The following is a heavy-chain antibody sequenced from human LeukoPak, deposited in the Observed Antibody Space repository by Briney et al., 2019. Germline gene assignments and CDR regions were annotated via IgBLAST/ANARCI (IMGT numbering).Heavy chain of an antibody. D-gene: IGHD3-3*01. CDR3: ARLRYHDFWSGYWKYYYYMDV. Sequence: GSLRLSCAASGFTFSSYGMHWVRQAPGKGLEWVAFIRYDGSNKYYADSVKGRFTISRDNSKNTLYLQMNSLRAEDTAVYYCARLRYHDFWSGYWKYYYYMDVWGKGTTVTVSS. CDR1: GFTFSSYG. J-gene: IGHJ6*03. V-gene: IGHV3-30*02. CDR2: IRYDGSNK.